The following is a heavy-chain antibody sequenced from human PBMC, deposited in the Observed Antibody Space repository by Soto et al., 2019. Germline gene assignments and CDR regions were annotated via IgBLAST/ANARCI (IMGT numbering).Heavy chain of an antibody. CDR3: AASIFYYGMDV. CDR2: IYPGDSDT. Sequence: GESLKISCKGSGYTFTNYWIGWVRQMPGKGLEWMGIIYPGDSDTKYNPSFQGQVTISADRSITTTYLQWSSLKASDTAIYYCAASIFYYGMDVWGQGTTVTVSS. CDR1: GYTFTNYW. V-gene: IGHV5-51*01. J-gene: IGHJ6*02.